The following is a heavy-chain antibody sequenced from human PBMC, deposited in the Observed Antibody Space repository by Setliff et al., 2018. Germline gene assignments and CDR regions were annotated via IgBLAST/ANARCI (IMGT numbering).Heavy chain of an antibody. J-gene: IGHJ3*02. CDR1: GFTFSTHS. D-gene: IGHD6-13*01. CDR3: ASAGHSGSWFPFDAFHI. CDR2: ISRSSTYI. V-gene: IGHV3-21*01. Sequence: LRLSCAASGFTFSTHSMNWVRQASGKGLEWVSSISRSSTYIYYADSMKGRFTISRDNAKNSLYLQMNSLRAEDTAVYYCASAGHSGSWFPFDAFHIWGQGTMVTVSS.